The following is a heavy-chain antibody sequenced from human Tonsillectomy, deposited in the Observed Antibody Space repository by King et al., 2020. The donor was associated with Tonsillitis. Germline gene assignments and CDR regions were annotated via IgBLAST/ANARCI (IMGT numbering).Heavy chain of an antibody. D-gene: IGHD3-22*01. J-gene: IGHJ4*02. CDR1: GFTFSTYA. V-gene: IGHV3-23*04. CDR3: AKRDYADSSTYSPCFEC. CDR2: ISGSGAST. Sequence: VQLVESGGGLEQPGGSLRLSCAASGFTFSTYAMSWVRQAPGKGLEWVSGISGSGASTYYAASGKGRFTISRDNSKNTLFLQMNSLTVEDTAMDYFAKRDYADSSTYSPCFECWGQGTLVTVSS.